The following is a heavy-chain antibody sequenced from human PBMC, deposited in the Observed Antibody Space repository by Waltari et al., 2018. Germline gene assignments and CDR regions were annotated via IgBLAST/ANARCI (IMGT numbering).Heavy chain of an antibody. D-gene: IGHD2-15*01. Sequence: QVQLQESGPGLVKPSETMSITCTVAGGSISSYYWSWIRQHPGKGLEWIGYIYYSGSTNYTPSLKSRFTISVDTSKTQFSLKLSSVTAAATAVYYCARDDPGSGNDYWGQGTLVTVSS. CDR1: GGSISSYY. V-gene: IGHV4-59*01. CDR3: ARDDPGSGNDY. CDR2: IYYSGST. J-gene: IGHJ4*02.